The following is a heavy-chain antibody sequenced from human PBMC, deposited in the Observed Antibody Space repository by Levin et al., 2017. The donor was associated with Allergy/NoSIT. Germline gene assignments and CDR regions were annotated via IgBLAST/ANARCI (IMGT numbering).Heavy chain of an antibody. Sequence: GGSLRLSCVASGFTFSNYGMHWVRQAPGKGLEWVAIIWFDGSNKYYADSVKGRFTISRDNSKNTVYLQMNSLRADDTAVYYCARDRYGYYFDYWGQGTLVPVSS. CDR3: ARDRYGYYFDY. D-gene: IGHD5-18*01. CDR2: IWFDGSNK. J-gene: IGHJ4*02. V-gene: IGHV3-33*01. CDR1: GFTFSNYG.